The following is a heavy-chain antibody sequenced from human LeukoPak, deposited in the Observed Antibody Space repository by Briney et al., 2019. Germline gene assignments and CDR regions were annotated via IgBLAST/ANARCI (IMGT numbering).Heavy chain of an antibody. CDR1: SGSFSGYY. CDR2: ITDSGRT. J-gene: IGHJ3*01. V-gene: IGHV4-34*01. Sequence: SQTLSLTCALNSGSFSGYYWAWIRQPPGKGLEWIGEITDSGRTNHSPSLKSRVTISTDTFKNQFSLSLISVTAADTGVYYCARVSYGYDALDVWGQGTTVTVFS. D-gene: IGHD5-12*01. CDR3: ARVSYGYDALDV.